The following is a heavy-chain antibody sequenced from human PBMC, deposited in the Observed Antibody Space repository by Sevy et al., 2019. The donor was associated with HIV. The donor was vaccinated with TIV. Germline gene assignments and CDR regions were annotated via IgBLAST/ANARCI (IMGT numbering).Heavy chain of an antibody. V-gene: IGHV3-33*01. CDR1: GFTFSNYG. CDR2: IWNDGSNK. Sequence: GGSLRLSCAASGFTFSNYGMHWVRQAPGKGLEWVAVIWNDGSNKYYADSVKGRFTISRDNSKNTLYLQMNILRVEDTAVYFCARCRDFNDRSAKRDLDYWGQRTLVTVSS. CDR3: ARCRDFNDRSAKRDLDY. D-gene: IGHD3-22*01. J-gene: IGHJ4*02.